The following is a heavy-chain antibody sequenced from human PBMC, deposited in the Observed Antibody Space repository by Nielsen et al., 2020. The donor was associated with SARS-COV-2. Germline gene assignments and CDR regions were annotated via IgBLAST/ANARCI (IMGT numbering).Heavy chain of an antibody. CDR2: ISSSSSYI. J-gene: IGHJ4*02. CDR1: GFTFSSSS. Sequence: GESLKISCVTSGFTFSSSSMNWVRQAPGKGLEWVSSISSSSSYIYYADSVKGRFTISRDNAKNSLYLQMNSLRAEDTAVYYCATLPGYSGYDLDYWGQGTLVTVSS. CDR3: ATLPGYSGYDLDY. D-gene: IGHD5-12*01. V-gene: IGHV3-21*01.